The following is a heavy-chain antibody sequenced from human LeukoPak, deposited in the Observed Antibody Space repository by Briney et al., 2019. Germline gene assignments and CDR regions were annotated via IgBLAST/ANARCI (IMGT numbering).Heavy chain of an antibody. D-gene: IGHD3-22*01. CDR1: GYTFTDYY. J-gene: IGHJ4*02. V-gene: IGHV1-3*01. Sequence: ASVKVSCKASGYTFTDYYMHWVRQAPGQRLEWMGWINAGNGNTKYSQKFQGRVTITRDTSASTAYMELSSLRSEDTAVYYCARAEYYYDSSLAFDYWGQGTLVTVSS. CDR3: ARAEYYYDSSLAFDY. CDR2: INAGNGNT.